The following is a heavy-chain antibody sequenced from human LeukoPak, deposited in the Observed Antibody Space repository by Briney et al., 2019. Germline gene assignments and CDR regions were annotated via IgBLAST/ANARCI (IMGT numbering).Heavy chain of an antibody. CDR3: ARQILSYSSGWYYFDY. V-gene: IGHV4-39*01. Sequence: SATLSLTCTVSGGSISSSSYYWGWIRQPPGKGREWIGSIYYSGSTYYNPSLKSRVTISVDTSKNQFSLKLSSVTAADTAVYYCARQILSYSSGWYYFDYWGQGTQVTVSS. D-gene: IGHD6-19*01. CDR2: IYYSGST. CDR1: GGSISSSSYY. J-gene: IGHJ4*02.